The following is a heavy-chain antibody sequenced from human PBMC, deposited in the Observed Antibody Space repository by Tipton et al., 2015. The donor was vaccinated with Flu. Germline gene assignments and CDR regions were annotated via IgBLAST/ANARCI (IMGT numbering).Heavy chain of an antibody. J-gene: IGHJ4*02. V-gene: IGHV1-2*06. Sequence: QVQLVQPGAEVKKPGASVKVSCKASGYTFTGYYMHCLRQALGQGLEWMGRINPNSGGTNYAQKFQGRVTLTRDTYISTADMELSRTRSDDAAVYYCARSPQDGPVDYWGQGTLVTVSS. CDR3: ARSPQDGPVDY. CDR1: GYTFTGYY. CDR2: INPNSGGT.